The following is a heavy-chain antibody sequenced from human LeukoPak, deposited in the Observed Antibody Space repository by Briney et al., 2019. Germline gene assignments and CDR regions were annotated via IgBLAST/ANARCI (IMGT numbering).Heavy chain of an antibody. J-gene: IGHJ6*02. CDR1: GGTFISYA. Sequence: ASVKVSCKASGGTFISYAISWVRQAPGQGLEWMGGIIPIFGTANYAQKFQGRVTITADESTSTAYMELSSLRSEDTAVYYCARPFYGSGSYCMDVWGQGTTVTVSS. D-gene: IGHD3-10*01. V-gene: IGHV1-69*13. CDR2: IIPIFGTA. CDR3: ARPFYGSGSYCMDV.